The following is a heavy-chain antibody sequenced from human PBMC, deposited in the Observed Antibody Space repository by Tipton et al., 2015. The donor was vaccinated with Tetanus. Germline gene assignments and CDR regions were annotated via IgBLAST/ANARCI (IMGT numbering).Heavy chain of an antibody. Sequence: TLSLTCAVSGGSIRSSNWWSWVRQTPGKGLEWIGEIYHSGTTNYNPSLKSRVTMSVDNSKNQFSLKLTSVTAADTAVYYCARDERYGDYAYWGQGALVTVSS. CDR1: GGSIRSSNW. D-gene: IGHD4-17*01. CDR2: IYHSGTT. V-gene: IGHV4-4*02. CDR3: ARDERYGDYAY. J-gene: IGHJ4*02.